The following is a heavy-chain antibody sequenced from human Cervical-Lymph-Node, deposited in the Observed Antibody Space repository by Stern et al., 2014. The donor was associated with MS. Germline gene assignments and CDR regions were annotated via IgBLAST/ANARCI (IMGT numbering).Heavy chain of an antibody. Sequence: QVTLKESGPALVKPTQALTLTCTFSGFSLSTSGMRVSWIRQPPGKALEWLARLDLEDDKFYSTSLKTRLTISKDTSKNQVVFTMTNMDPVETATYYCARSFYDYESAALGPFDYWGQGTLVTVSS. D-gene: IGHD3-22*01. V-gene: IGHV2-70*04. J-gene: IGHJ4*02. CDR1: GFSLSTSGMR. CDR2: LDLEDDK. CDR3: ARSFYDYESAALGPFDY.